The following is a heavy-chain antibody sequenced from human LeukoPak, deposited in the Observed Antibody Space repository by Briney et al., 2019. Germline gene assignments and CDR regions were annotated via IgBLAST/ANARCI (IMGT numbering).Heavy chain of an antibody. CDR2: IYYSGST. J-gene: IGHJ4*02. V-gene: IGHV4-39*01. D-gene: IGHD3-22*01. CDR1: GGSISSSSYY. CDR3: ARKIYCYDSSGYDYYYFDY. Sequence: PSETLSLTCTVSGGSISSSSYYWGWIRQPPGKGLEWIGSIYYSGSTYYNPSLKSRVTISVDTSKNQFSLKLSSVTAADTAVYYCARKIYCYDSSGYDYYYFDYWGQGTLVSISS.